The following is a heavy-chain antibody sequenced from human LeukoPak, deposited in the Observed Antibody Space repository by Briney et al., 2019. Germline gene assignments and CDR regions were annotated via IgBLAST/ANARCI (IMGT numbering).Heavy chain of an antibody. CDR1: GYTFTSYY. CDR3: ATETYGDLRGSGAFDI. CDR2: INPSGGST. J-gene: IGHJ3*02. Sequence: ASVKVSCKASGYTFTSYYMQWVRQAPGQGLEWMGIINPSGGSTSYAQKFQGRVTMTRDTSTSTVYMELSSLRSEDTAVYYCATETYGDLRGSGAFDIWGQGTMVTVSS. D-gene: IGHD4-17*01. V-gene: IGHV1-46*01.